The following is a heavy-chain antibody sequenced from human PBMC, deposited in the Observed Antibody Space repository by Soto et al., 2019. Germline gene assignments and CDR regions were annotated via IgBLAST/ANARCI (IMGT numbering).Heavy chain of an antibody. CDR1: GGSISSSSYY. V-gene: IGHV4-39*01. CDR2: IYYSGST. Sequence: SETLSLTCTVSGGSISSSSYYWGWIRQPPGKGLEWIGSIYYSGSTYYNPSLKSRVTISVDTSKNQFSLKLSSVTAADTAVYYCARXDPYSGSYSGYYYGMDVWGQGTTVTVSS. J-gene: IGHJ6*02. CDR3: ARXDPYSGSYSGYYYGMDV. D-gene: IGHD1-26*01.